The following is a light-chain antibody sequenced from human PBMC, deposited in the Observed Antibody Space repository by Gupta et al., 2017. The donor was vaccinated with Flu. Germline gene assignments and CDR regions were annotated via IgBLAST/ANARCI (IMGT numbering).Light chain of an antibody. Sequence: DIQLTQSPSFLSASVGDRVTITCRASQGISSYLAWYQQKPGKAPKLLIYAASTLQSGVPSRFSFSGSGTEFTLTISSLQPEDFATYYCQQLHNYPQGCTFGGGTKLEIK. J-gene: IGKJ4*01. V-gene: IGKV1-9*01. CDR2: AAS. CDR1: QGISSY. CDR3: QQLHNYPQGCT.